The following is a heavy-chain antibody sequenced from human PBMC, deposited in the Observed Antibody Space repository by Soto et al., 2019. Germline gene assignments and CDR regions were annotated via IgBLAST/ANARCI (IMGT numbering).Heavy chain of an antibody. CDR1: GYTFTSYG. CDR2: ISAYNGNT. J-gene: IGHJ4*02. D-gene: IGHD6-13*01. Sequence: QVQLVQSGAEVKKPGASVKVSCKASGYTFTSYGISWVRQAPGQGLEWMGWISAYNGNTNIAPKLQGRVTMTTDTSTSTAYMELRSLRSDDTAVYYCARVPRGAWYSQSLYCGQGSLVTVSS. CDR3: ARVPRGAWYSQSLY. V-gene: IGHV1-18*04.